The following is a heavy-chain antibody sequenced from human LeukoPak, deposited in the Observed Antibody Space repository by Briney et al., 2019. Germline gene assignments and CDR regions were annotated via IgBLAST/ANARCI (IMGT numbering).Heavy chain of an antibody. Sequence: GGSLRLSCAASGFTVSRNYMSWVRQAPGKGLEWVSVIHSRGNPFYADSVKGRFTISRDNSKNTLYLQMNSLMTENTAVYYCARGDIGVVPTAVGSWDYWGQGTLVTVSS. CDR3: ARGDIGVVPTAVGSWDY. J-gene: IGHJ4*02. D-gene: IGHD2-2*01. V-gene: IGHV3-53*01. CDR1: GFTVSRNY. CDR2: IHSRGNP.